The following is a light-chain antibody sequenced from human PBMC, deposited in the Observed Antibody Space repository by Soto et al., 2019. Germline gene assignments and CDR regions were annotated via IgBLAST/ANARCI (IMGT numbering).Light chain of an antibody. Sequence: DNQMTQSPSSLSASVGDRVTITCRASQSITGYLNWYQQKPGKAPKLLIYAASSLQSGVPSRFSGSGSGTDFTLTISSLQRDDFATYFCQQSLGIPYTFGQGTRLETK. CDR2: AAS. CDR3: QQSLGIPYT. CDR1: QSITGY. V-gene: IGKV1-39*01. J-gene: IGKJ2*01.